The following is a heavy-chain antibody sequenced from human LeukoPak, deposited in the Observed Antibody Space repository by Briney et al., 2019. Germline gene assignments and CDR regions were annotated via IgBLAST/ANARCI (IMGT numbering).Heavy chain of an antibody. V-gene: IGHV1-69*04. J-gene: IGHJ5*02. Sequence: GSSVKVSCKASGGTFSSYTISWVRQAPGQGLEWMGRIIPILGIANYAQKFQGRVTITADKSTSTAYMELSSLRSEDTAVYYCAREGEDIVVVPAAPGWFDPWGQGTLVTVSS. CDR1: GGTFSSYT. CDR2: IIPILGIA. D-gene: IGHD2-2*01. CDR3: AREGEDIVVVPAAPGWFDP.